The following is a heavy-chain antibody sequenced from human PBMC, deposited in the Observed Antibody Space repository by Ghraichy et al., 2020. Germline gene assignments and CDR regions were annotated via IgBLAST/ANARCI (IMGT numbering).Heavy chain of an antibody. J-gene: IGHJ4*02. CDR2: ISSSSSYI. CDR3: ARGGPKPATTFFDY. D-gene: IGHD5-24*01. Sequence: GGSLRLSCAASGFTFSSYSMNWVRQAPGKGLEWVSSISSSSSYIYYADSVKGRFTISRDNAKNSLYLQMNSLRAEDTAVYYCARGGPKPATTFFDYWGQGTLVTVSS. V-gene: IGHV3-21*01. CDR1: GFTFSSYS.